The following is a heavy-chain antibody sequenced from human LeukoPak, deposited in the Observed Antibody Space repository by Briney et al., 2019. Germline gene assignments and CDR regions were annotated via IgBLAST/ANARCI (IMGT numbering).Heavy chain of an antibody. J-gene: IGHJ5*02. CDR3: ARSRVRGVIRGWFDP. D-gene: IGHD3-10*01. CDR1: GGSISSYY. V-gene: IGHV4-59*01. CDR2: IYNTGNT. Sequence: NPSETLSLTCTVSGGSISSYYWTWIRQPPGKGLEWLGYIYNTGNTNYNPSLKSRVTISVDTSKNQFSLKLSSVTAADTAVYYCARSRVRGVIRGWFDPWGQGTLVTVSS.